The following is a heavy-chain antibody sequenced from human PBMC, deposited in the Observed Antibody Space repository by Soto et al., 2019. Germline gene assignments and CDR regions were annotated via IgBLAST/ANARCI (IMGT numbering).Heavy chain of an antibody. V-gene: IGHV1-8*01. D-gene: IGHD3-22*01. CDR3: ARADDYYDSSGYYSWNY. CDR2: MNPNSGNT. Sequence: ASVKVSCKASGYTFTSYDINWVRQATGQGLEWMGWMNPNSGNTGYAQKFQGRVTMTRNTSISTAYMELSSLRSEDTAVYYCARADDYYDSSGYYSWNYWGQGTLVTVSS. CDR1: GYTFTSYD. J-gene: IGHJ4*02.